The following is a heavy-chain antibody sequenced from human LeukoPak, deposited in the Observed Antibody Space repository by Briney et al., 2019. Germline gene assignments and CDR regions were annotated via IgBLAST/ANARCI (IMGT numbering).Heavy chain of an antibody. V-gene: IGHV3-23*01. J-gene: IGHJ4*02. Sequence: GGSLRLSCTASGFTFSSYAMSWVRQAPGKGLECVSGIRGSDGTTYYADSVKGRFTISRDNSKNTLYLQMNSLRAEDTAVYYCAKGDTTRSTCFDYWGQGTLVTVSS. D-gene: IGHD5-18*01. CDR2: IRGSDGTT. CDR3: AKGDTTRSTCFDY. CDR1: GFTFSSYA.